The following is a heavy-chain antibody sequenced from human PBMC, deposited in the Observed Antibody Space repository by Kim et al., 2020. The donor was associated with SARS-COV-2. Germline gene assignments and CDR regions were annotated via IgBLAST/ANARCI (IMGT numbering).Heavy chain of an antibody. D-gene: IGHD3-22*01. CDR3: ARDSSGYPMPGYYYYGMDV. J-gene: IGHJ6*02. CDR1: GYTFTSYG. Sequence: ASVKVSCKASGYTFTSYGISWVRQAPGQGLEWMGWISAYNGNTNYAQKLQGRVTMTTDTSTSTAYMELRSLRSDDTAVYYCARDSSGYPMPGYYYYGMDVWGQGTTVTVSS. CDR2: ISAYNGNT. V-gene: IGHV1-18*04.